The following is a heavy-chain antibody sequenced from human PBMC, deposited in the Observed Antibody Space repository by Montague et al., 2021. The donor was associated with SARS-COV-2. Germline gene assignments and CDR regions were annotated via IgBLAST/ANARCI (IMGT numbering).Heavy chain of an antibody. Sequence: SGSTNYNPSLKSRVPISVDTSKNQFSLKLSSVTAADTSVYYCAGISKSSYGSYYYGMDVWGQGTTVTVAS. V-gene: IGHV4-59*01. CDR3: AGISKSSYGSYYYGMDV. J-gene: IGHJ6*02. D-gene: IGHD5-18*01. CDR2: SGST.